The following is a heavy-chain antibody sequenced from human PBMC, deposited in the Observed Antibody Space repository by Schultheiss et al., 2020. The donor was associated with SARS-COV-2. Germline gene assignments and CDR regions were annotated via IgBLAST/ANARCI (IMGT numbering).Heavy chain of an antibody. CDR3: ATSYSTTYYYAMGV. CDR2: INHSGST. Sequence: SETLSLTCAVSGGSISSSNWWSWVRQPPGKGLEWIGEINHSGSTNYNPSLKSRVTISVDTSKNQFSLKLSSVTAADTAVYYCATSYSTTYYYAMGVWGQGTTVTVSS. CDR1: GGSISSSNW. J-gene: IGHJ6*02. V-gene: IGHV4-4*02. D-gene: IGHD2-2*01.